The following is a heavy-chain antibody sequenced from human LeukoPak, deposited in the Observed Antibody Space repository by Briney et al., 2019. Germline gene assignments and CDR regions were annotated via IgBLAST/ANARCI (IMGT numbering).Heavy chain of an antibody. Sequence: SETLSLTCTVSGGSISSYYWSWIRQPPGKGLEWIGYIYYSGTTNYNPSLKSRVTISVDTSKNQFSLKLSSVTAADTAVYYCARGGWNKFDYWGQGTLVTVSS. CDR1: GGSISSYY. V-gene: IGHV4-59*01. CDR2: IYYSGTT. J-gene: IGHJ4*02. D-gene: IGHD3-22*01. CDR3: ARGGWNKFDY.